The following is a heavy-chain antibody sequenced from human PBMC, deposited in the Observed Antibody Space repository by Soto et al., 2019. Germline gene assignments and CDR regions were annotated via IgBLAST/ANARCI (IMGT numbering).Heavy chain of an antibody. Sequence: GGSLRLSCAASGFTFSSYAMSWVRQAPGKGLEWVSAISGSGGSTYYADSVKGRFTISRDNSKNTLYLQMNSLRAEDTAVYYCAKGQVEYLLTRGGMDVWGQGTTVTVSS. CDR3: AKGQVEYLLTRGGMDV. V-gene: IGHV3-23*01. J-gene: IGHJ6*02. CDR1: GFTFSSYA. D-gene: IGHD3-9*01. CDR2: ISGSGGST.